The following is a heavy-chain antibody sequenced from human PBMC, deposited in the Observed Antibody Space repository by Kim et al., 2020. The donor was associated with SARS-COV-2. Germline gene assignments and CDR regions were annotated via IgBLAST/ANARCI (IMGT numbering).Heavy chain of an antibody. J-gene: IGHJ4*02. Sequence: GGSLRLSCAASGFTFDDYAMHWVRQAPGKGLEWVSLISGDGGSTYYADSVKGRFTISRDNSKNSLYLQMNSLRTEDTALYYCAAEAYCGGDCYSEGVQIDYWGQGTLVTVSS. CDR3: AAEAYCGGDCYSEGVQIDY. CDR1: GFTFDDYA. V-gene: IGHV3-43*02. CDR2: ISGDGGST. D-gene: IGHD2-21*02.